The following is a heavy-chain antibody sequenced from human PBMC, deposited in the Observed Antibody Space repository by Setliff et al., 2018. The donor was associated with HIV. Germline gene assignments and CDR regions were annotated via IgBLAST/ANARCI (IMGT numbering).Heavy chain of an antibody. CDR3: ARVLLRTNPLYGVASNWFDP. V-gene: IGHV3-7*03. CDR1: GFTFSDFW. Sequence: GGSLRLSCAASGFTFSDFWMYWVRQAPGKGPEWVANISPEGNKKYYVGSVKGRFTSSRDNAKSSLFLQMSGLRPEDTAVYYCARVLLRTNPLYGVASNWFDPWGQGTLVTVSS. CDR2: ISPEGNKK. J-gene: IGHJ5*02. D-gene: IGHD2-8*01.